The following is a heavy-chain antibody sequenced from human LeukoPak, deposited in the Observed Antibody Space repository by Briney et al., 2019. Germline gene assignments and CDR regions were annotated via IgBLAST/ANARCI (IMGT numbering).Heavy chain of an antibody. V-gene: IGHV4-61*02. J-gene: IGHJ4*02. Sequence: SETLSLTCTVSGGSISSGSYYWSWIRQPAGKGLEWIGRIYTSGSTNYNPSLKSRVTISVDTSKNQFSLKLSSVTAADTAVYYCARASLPYCSGGSCYPFDYWGQGTLVTVSS. D-gene: IGHD2-15*01. CDR2: IYTSGST. CDR3: ARASLPYCSGGSCYPFDY. CDR1: GGSISSGSYY.